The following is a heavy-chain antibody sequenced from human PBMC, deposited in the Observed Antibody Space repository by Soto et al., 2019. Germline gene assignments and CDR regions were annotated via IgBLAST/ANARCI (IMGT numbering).Heavy chain of an antibody. CDR1: GGTFSSYA. CDR2: IIPIFGTA. J-gene: IGHJ6*02. CDR3: ARDCSGGSCYGDYYYCMDV. V-gene: IGHV1-69*01. Sequence: QVQLVQSGAEVKKPGSSVKVSCKASGGTFSSYAISWVRQAPVQGLEWMGGIIPIFGTANYAQKFQGRVTITADESTSTAYMELSSLRSEDTAVYYCARDCSGGSCYGDYYYCMDVWGQGTTVTVSS. D-gene: IGHD2-15*01.